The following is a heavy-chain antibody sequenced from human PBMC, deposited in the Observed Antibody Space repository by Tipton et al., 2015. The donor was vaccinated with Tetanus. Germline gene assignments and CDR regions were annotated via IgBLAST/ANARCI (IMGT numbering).Heavy chain of an antibody. Sequence: SLRLSCEASGFTFSSHGMHWVRQAPGKGLEWVAVISFDGRNQYYADSVKGRCTVSRDNSKNTLSLQVDSLRAEDTAVYYCAREADCSGGSCFSGDFDNWGQGTQVTVSS. J-gene: IGHJ4*02. V-gene: IGHV3-33*01. CDR3: AREADCSGGSCFSGDFDN. D-gene: IGHD2-15*01. CDR2: ISFDGRNQ. CDR1: GFTFSSHG.